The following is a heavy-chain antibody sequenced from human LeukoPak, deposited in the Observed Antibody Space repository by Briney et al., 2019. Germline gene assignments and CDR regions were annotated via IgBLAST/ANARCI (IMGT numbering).Heavy chain of an antibody. V-gene: IGHV4-59*12. CDR1: GDSINNYY. J-gene: IGHJ4*02. CDR3: ARLNLEYYYSSGPNDY. CDR2: IYYSGST. D-gene: IGHD3-10*01. Sequence: SETLSLTCTVSGDSINNYYWSWIRQPPGKGLEWIGYIYYSGSTNYNPSLKSRVTISVDTSKNQFSLKMNSVTAADTAVYYCARLNLEYYYSSGPNDYWGQGTLVTVSS.